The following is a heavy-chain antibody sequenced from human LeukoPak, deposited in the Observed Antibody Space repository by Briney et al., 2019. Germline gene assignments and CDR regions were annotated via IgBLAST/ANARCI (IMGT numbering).Heavy chain of an antibody. CDR2: IYYSGST. D-gene: IGHD2-8*01. CDR3: ARDLNGYGNFDI. Sequence: PSETLSLTCTVSGGSISSGDYYWSWIRQPPGKGLEWIGYIYYSGSTYYNPSLKSRVTISVDTSKNQFSLKLSSVTAADTAVYYCARDLNGYGNFDIWGPGAMVTVSS. V-gene: IGHV4-30-4*08. J-gene: IGHJ3*02. CDR1: GGSISSGDYY.